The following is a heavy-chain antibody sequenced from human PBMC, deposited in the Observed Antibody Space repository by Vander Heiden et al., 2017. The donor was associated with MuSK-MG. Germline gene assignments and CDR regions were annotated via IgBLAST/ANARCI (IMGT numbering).Heavy chain of an antibody. CDR3: VREDDYVDYATPSIDY. Sequence: QVQLVESGGGVVQPGRYLRLYWAASGFIFRRYAMHWVRQAPGKGLEWVGGISYDVSNEYYADSVKGRFTISRDNSKSTLYLQMNSLRAEDTALYYCVREDDYVDYATPSIDYWGHGTLVTVSS. J-gene: IGHJ4*01. V-gene: IGHV3-30*04. D-gene: IGHD4-17*01. CDR1: GFIFRRYA. CDR2: ISYDVSNE.